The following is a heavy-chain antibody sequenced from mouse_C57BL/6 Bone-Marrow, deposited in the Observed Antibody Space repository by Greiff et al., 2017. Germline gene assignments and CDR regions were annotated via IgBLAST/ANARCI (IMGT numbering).Heavy chain of an antibody. V-gene: IGHV1-59*01. CDR3: ARWDLLRVAY. CDR1: GYTFTSYW. CDR2: IDPSDSYT. D-gene: IGHD1-1*01. Sequence: VQLQQPGAELVRPGTSVKLSCKASGYTFTSYWMHWVKQRPGQGLEWIGVIDPSDSYTNYNQKFKGKATLTVDTSSSTAYMQLSSLTSEDSAVYYCARWDLLRVAYGGQGTRVTVSA. J-gene: IGHJ3*01.